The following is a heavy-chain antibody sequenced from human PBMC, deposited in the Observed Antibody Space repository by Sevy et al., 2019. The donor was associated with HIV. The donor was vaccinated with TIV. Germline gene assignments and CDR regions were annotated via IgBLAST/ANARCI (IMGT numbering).Heavy chain of an antibody. V-gene: IGHV4-30-4*01. CDR1: GGSISSGDYY. CDR2: IYYSGST. CDR3: ARESWDTRAPFDYYDSSGPYYFDY. J-gene: IGHJ4*02. Sequence: SETLSLTCTVSGGSISSGDYYWSWIRQPPGKGLEWIGYIYYSGSTYYNPSLKSRVTISVDTSKNPFSLKLSSVTAADTAVYYCARESWDTRAPFDYYDSSGPYYFDYWGQGTLVTVSS. D-gene: IGHD3-22*01.